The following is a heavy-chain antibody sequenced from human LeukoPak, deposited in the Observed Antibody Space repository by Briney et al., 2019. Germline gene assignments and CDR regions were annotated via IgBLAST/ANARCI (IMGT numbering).Heavy chain of an antibody. D-gene: IGHD6-13*01. CDR1: GLSLSTSGVG. CDR3: AHSGSSWYGDWFDP. Sequence: SGPTLVNPTQTLTMTCTFSGLSLSTSGVGVGWIRQPPGKALEWLALIYWNDDKRCSPSLKSRLTITKDTSKNQVVLTMTNMDPVDTATYYCAHSGSSWYGDWFDPWGQGTLVTVSS. CDR2: IYWNDDK. J-gene: IGHJ5*02. V-gene: IGHV2-5*01.